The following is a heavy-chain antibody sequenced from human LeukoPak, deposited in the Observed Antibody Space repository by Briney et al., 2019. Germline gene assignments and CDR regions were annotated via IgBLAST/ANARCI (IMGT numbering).Heavy chain of an antibody. V-gene: IGHV1-8*03. CDR3: AREAGTDAFDI. D-gene: IGHD1-1*01. CDR2: MNSNSGNT. J-gene: IGHJ3*02. CDR1: GYTFTSYD. Sequence: ASVKVSCKASGYTFTSYDINWVRQATGQGLEWMGWMNSNSGNTGYAQKFQGRVTITRNTSISTAYMELSSLRSEDTAVYYCAREAGTDAFDIWGQGTMVTVSS.